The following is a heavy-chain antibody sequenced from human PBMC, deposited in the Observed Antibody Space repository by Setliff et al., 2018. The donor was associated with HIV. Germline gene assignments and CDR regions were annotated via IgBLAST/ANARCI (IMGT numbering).Heavy chain of an antibody. D-gene: IGHD2-8*02. CDR3: ERDTGVNVAPDGRGYHTLDV. CDR2: FYHKGST. Sequence: PSETLSLTCSVSGSSISSYSYWWAWIRQPPGKGLEYIGTFYHKGSTFNKPTLKSRFVMSVATSKNHFSLKLTSVTAAATATYYCERDTGVNVAPDGRGYHTLDVWGRGTMVTVSS. CDR1: GSSISSYSY. J-gene: IGHJ3*01. V-gene: IGHV4-39*02.